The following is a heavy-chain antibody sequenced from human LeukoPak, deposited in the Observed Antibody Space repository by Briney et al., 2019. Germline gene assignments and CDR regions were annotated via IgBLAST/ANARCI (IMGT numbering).Heavy chain of an antibody. D-gene: IGHD6-19*01. CDR2: IYYSGST. CDR3: ARGRAVASDY. J-gene: IGHJ4*02. Sequence: SETLSLTCTVSGGSISSGGYYWSWIRQHPGKGLEWIGYIYYSGSTYYNPSLKSRVTISVDTSKNQFSLKLSSVTAADTAVYFCARGRAVASDYWGQGTLVTVSS. CDR1: GGSISSGGYY. V-gene: IGHV4-31*03.